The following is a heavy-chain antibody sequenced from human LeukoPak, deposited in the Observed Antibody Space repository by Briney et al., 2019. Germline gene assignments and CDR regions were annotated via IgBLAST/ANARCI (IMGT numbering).Heavy chain of an antibody. CDR3: AKDRGWYDY. D-gene: IGHD6-19*01. Sequence: GGSLRLSCAASGFTLDDYAMHWVRQAPGKGLEWVSLISGDGGSTYYADSVKGRFTISRDNSKNSLYLQMNSLRTEDTALYHCAKDRGWYDYWGQGTLVTVSS. V-gene: IGHV3-43*02. CDR2: ISGDGGST. CDR1: GFTLDDYA. J-gene: IGHJ4*02.